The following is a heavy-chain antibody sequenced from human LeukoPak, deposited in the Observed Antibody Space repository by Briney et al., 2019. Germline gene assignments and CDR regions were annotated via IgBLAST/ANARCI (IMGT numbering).Heavy chain of an antibody. CDR1: GYTFTSYD. CDR3: ARGDAYCSGGSCSGPNWFDP. V-gene: IGHV1-8*01. D-gene: IGHD2-15*01. CDR2: MNPNSGNT. J-gene: IGHJ5*02. Sequence: ASVKVSCKASGYTFTSYDINWVRQATGQGLEWMGWMNPNSGNTGYAQKFRGRVTMTRNTSISTAYMELSSLRSEDTAVYYCARGDAYCSGGSCSGPNWFDPWGQGTLVTVSS.